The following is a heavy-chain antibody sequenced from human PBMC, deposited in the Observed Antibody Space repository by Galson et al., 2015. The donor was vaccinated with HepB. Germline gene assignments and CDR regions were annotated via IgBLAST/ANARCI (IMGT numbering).Heavy chain of an antibody. D-gene: IGHD4-17*01. CDR1: GFTFGDYA. CDR3: SRGGTLDDYGDYSDY. J-gene: IGHJ4*02. Sequence: SLRLSCAASGFTFGDYALSWFRQAPGKGLEWVGFIRSQPYGGTTEYAASVKGRFTISRDNSKTIAYLQMNSLKTEDTGVYYCSRGGTLDDYGDYSDYWGQGTLVTVSS. V-gene: IGHV3-49*03. CDR2: IRSQPYGGTT.